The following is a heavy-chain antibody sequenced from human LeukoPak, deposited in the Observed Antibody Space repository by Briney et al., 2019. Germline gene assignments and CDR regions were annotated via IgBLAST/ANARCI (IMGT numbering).Heavy chain of an antibody. Sequence: SETLSLTCAVYGGSFSGYYWSWIRQPPGKGLEWIGEINHSGSTNYNPSLKSRVTISVDTSKNQFSLKLSPVTAADTAVYYGASRRVTYYYDSSGYYYGSPGRYFDYWGQGTLVTVSS. CDR3: ASRRVTYYYDSSGYYYGSPGRYFDY. CDR2: INHSGST. J-gene: IGHJ4*02. D-gene: IGHD3-22*01. V-gene: IGHV4-34*01. CDR1: GGSFSGYY.